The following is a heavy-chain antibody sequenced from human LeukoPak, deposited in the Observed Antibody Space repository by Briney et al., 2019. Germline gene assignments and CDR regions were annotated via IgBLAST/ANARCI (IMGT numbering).Heavy chain of an antibody. CDR2: INAGNGNT. D-gene: IGHD1-26*01. V-gene: IGHV1-3*01. CDR3: ARRVGATRAFDY. CDR1: GYTFTSYA. Sequence: ASVKVTCKASGYTFTSYAMHWVRQAPGQRLEWMGWINAGNGNTKYSQKFQGRVTITRDTSASTAYMELSSLRSEDTAVYYCARRVGATRAFDYWGQGTLVTVSS. J-gene: IGHJ4*02.